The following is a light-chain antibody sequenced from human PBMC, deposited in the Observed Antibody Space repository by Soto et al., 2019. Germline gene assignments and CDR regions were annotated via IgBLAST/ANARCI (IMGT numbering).Light chain of an antibody. CDR2: DAS. CDR3: LQSKDYPFT. CDR1: QDIGDD. Sequence: AIQMTQSPSSLSASVGDRVTFTCRASQDIGDDLAWYHQRAGEAPHLLIYDASNLHSGVPSRFSGSGSGTDFTLTISGLQPEDFATYYCLQSKDYPFTFGQGTRLEIK. J-gene: IGKJ5*01. V-gene: IGKV1-6*01.